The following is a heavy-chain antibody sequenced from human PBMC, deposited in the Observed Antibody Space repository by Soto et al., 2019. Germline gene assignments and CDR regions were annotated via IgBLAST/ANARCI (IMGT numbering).Heavy chain of an antibody. Sequence: GGSLRLSCAASGFTFSGYSMTWVRQAPGKGLEWVSVISTSACRLDYADSVKGRFTISRNNAKNTLYLQMNSLRAEDTAVYYCARAVSYYYDNLVGHALDIWGQGTMVTLSS. J-gene: IGHJ3*02. D-gene: IGHD3-22*01. V-gene: IGHV3-21*04. CDR3: ARAVSYYYDNLVGHALDI. CDR1: GFTFSGYS. CDR2: ISTSACRL.